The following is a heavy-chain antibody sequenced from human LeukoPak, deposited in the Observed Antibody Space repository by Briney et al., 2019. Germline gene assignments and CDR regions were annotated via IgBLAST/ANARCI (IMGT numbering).Heavy chain of an antibody. CDR1: GFTFSSYA. D-gene: IGHD3-9*01. Sequence: GGSLRLSCAASGFTFSSYAMHWVRQAPGKGLEHVSAISDNGDNTYYADSVKDRFTISRDNSKNSLYLQMGSLRAEDMAVYYCARVPTVGFLTGYYDYWGQGTLVTVSS. J-gene: IGHJ4*02. CDR3: ARVPTVGFLTGYYDY. CDR2: ISDNGDNT. V-gene: IGHV3-64*02.